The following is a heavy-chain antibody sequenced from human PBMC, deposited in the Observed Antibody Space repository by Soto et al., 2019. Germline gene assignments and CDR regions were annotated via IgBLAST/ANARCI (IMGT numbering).Heavy chain of an antibody. CDR1: GFTFSSYG. CDR2: TSYDGTNK. J-gene: IGHJ6*02. CDR3: AKDQGYSSSGFHPSYHDYYGMDV. D-gene: IGHD6-13*01. V-gene: IGHV3-30*18. Sequence: QVQLVESGGGVVEPGRSLRLSCAASGFTFSSYGMHWVRQAPGKGLEWVAVTSYDGTNKYYADSVKGRFTISRDNSKNTLYLQMNILRAEDTDVYYCAKDQGYSSSGFHPSYHDYYGMDVWGQGTTVTGSS.